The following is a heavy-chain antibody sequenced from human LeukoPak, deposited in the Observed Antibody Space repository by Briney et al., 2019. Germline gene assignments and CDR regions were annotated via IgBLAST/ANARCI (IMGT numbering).Heavy chain of an antibody. D-gene: IGHD5-12*01. Sequence: PGGSLRLSCAASGFTFSSYSMNWVRQAPGKGLEWVSSISSSSSYIYYADSVKGRFTISRDNAKNSLYLQMNSLRAEDTAVYYCARIGSGYDSYWFDYWGQGTLVTVSS. CDR1: GFTFSSYS. J-gene: IGHJ4*02. V-gene: IGHV3-21*01. CDR2: ISSSSSYI. CDR3: ARIGSGYDSYWFDY.